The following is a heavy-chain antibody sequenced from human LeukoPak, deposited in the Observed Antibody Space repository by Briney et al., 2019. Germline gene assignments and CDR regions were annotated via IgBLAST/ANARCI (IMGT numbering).Heavy chain of an antibody. CDR3: AKKFDSSGLAGAFDI. Sequence: PGRSLRLSCAASGFSFSNYGMHWVRQAPGKALEGWAVISYDGSNKYYEDSVKGRFTISRDNSKNTLYLQMNSLRTEDTAVYYCAKKFDSSGLAGAFDIWGQGTMVTVSS. D-gene: IGHD6-19*01. J-gene: IGHJ3*02. CDR2: ISYDGSNK. V-gene: IGHV3-30*18. CDR1: GFSFSNYG.